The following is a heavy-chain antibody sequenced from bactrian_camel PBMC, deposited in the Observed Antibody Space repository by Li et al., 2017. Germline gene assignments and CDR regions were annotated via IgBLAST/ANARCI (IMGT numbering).Heavy chain of an antibody. V-gene: IGHV3S67*01. D-gene: IGHD6*01. J-gene: IGHJ4*01. CDR2: IESDGST. CDR1: GLTYRAYRIIC. CDR3: GRVEYSSLTY. Sequence: VQLVESGGGSVQEGGSLRLSCATSGLTYRAYRIICMAWFRQVPGKEREVVAGIESDGSTSYADSAKGRFTISRDNAKNTLYLQLNSLKTEDTAMYYCGRVEYSSLTYWGQGTQVTVS.